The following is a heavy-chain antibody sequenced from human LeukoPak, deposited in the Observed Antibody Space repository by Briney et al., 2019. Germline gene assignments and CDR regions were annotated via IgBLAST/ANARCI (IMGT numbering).Heavy chain of an antibody. J-gene: IGHJ6*03. D-gene: IGHD1-26*01. CDR3: ARWVSIVGATVPLRAGYYMDV. CDR1: GFTFDDYG. Sequence: GGSLRLSCAASGFTFDDYGMSWVRQAPGKGLEWVSGINWNGGSTGYADSVKGRFTISRDNAKNSLYLQMNSLRAEDTALYYCARWVSIVGATVPLRAGYYMDVWGKGTTVTVSS. CDR2: INWNGGST. V-gene: IGHV3-20*04.